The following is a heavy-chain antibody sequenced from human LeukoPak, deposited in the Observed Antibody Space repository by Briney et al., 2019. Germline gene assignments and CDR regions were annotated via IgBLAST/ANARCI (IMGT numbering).Heavy chain of an antibody. V-gene: IGHV1-18*01. J-gene: IGHJ4*02. CDR1: GYTFNNYG. CDR3: ARDLTIRSGSRGGTNDY. CDR2: ISAYNSNT. D-gene: IGHD3-3*01. Sequence: ASVKVSCKASGYTFNNYGISWVRQAPGQGLEWMGWISAYNSNTNYAQNLQGRVTMTTDTSTSTAYMELRSLRSDDTAVYYCARDLTIRSGSRGGTNDYWGQGTLVTVSS.